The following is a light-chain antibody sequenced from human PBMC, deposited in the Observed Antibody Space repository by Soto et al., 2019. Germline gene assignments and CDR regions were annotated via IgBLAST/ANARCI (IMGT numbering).Light chain of an antibody. J-gene: IGKJ1*01. CDR1: QSVSSSF. Sequence: EIVLTQSPGTLSLSPGERATLSCRASQSVSSSFLAWYQQKPGQAPRLLIYGASSRATGMPDRFSGSGSGTDFTLTISRLEAEDVAVYYCQQYDNSPWTFGQGTKVEIK. V-gene: IGKV3-20*01. CDR3: QQYDNSPWT. CDR2: GAS.